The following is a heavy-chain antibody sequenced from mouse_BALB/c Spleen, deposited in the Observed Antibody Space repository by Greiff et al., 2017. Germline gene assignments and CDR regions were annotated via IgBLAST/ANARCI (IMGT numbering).Heavy chain of an antibody. Sequence: EVHLVESGGGLVQPGGSLKLSCAASGFAFSSYDMSWVRQTPEKRLEWVAYISSGGGSTYYPDTVKGRFTISRDNAKNTLYLQMSSLKSGDTAMYYGSGDEKGDWGQGTTLTVSS. CDR3: SGDEKGD. V-gene: IGHV5-12-1*01. CDR1: GFAFSSYD. D-gene: IGHD3-3*01. J-gene: IGHJ2*01. CDR2: ISSGGGST.